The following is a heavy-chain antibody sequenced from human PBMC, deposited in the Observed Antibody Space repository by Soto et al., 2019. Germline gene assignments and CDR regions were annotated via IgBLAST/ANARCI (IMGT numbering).Heavy chain of an antibody. CDR2: VNPKSGNT. Sequence: QVQLVQSGAEVKKPGASVKVSCKASGYTFTDFDINWVRQATGQGLEWMGWVNPKSGNTGYAPKFQGRVSMTRDTSTNTVYMEVSSLRSEDTAAYYCARGLPCGSCYNFWGQGTLVTVSS. V-gene: IGHV1-8*01. J-gene: IGHJ4*02. CDR3: ARGLPCGSCYNF. D-gene: IGHD3-22*01. CDR1: GYTFTDFD.